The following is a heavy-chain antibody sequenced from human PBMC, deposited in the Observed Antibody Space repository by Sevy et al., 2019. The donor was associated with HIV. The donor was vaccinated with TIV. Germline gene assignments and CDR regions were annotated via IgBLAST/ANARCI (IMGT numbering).Heavy chain of an antibody. CDR3: ARSGFLEWAGSTRGPGNWFDP. J-gene: IGHJ5*02. Sequence: SETLSLSCSVSGGSMRNFYWSWIRQPPGKGLEWIGNIYYSGSTNYNPSLKSRVTMSVDTSKNQFSLKLSSVTAADTAVYYCARSGFLEWAGSTRGPGNWFDPWGQGTLVTVSS. CDR2: IYYSGST. D-gene: IGHD3-3*01. V-gene: IGHV4-59*13. CDR1: GGSMRNFY.